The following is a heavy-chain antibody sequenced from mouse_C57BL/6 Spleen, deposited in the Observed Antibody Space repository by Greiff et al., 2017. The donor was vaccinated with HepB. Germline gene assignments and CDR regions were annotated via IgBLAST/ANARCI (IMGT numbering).Heavy chain of an antibody. CDR3: ASLYYGSSYPYWYFDV. CDR2: IYPGSGST. CDR1: GYTFTSYW. D-gene: IGHD1-1*01. V-gene: IGHV1-55*01. Sequence: QVQLQQPGAELVKPGASVKMSCKASGYTFTSYWITWVKQRPGQGLEWIGDIYPGSGSTNYNEKFKSKATLTVDTSSSTAYMQLSSLTSEDSAVYYCASLYYGSSYPYWYFDVWGTGTTVTVSS. J-gene: IGHJ1*03.